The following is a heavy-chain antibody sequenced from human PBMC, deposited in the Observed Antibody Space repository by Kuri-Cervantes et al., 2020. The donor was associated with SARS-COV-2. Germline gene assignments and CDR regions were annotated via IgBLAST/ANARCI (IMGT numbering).Heavy chain of an antibody. D-gene: IGHD4-17*01. Sequence: GESLKISCAASGFTFSSYAMSWVRQAPGKGLEWVSAISGSGGSTYYADSVKGRSTISRDNSKNMLYLQMNSLRAEDTAVYYCAKDGGPGYGDYVYFDYWGQGTLVTVSS. CDR3: AKDGGPGYGDYVYFDY. CDR1: GFTFSSYA. J-gene: IGHJ4*02. V-gene: IGHV3-23*01. CDR2: ISGSGGST.